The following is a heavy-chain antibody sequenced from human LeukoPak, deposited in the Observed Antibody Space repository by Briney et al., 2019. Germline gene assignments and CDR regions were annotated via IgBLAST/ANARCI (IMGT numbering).Heavy chain of an antibody. Sequence: SETLSLTCTVSGVSISSGDYYWSWLRQPPGKGLEWIGYIYYSGSTYYNPTLKSRVTISVDTSKNRFSLKLSSVTAADTAVYYCAKTGTSYGDLDYWGQGTLVTVSS. J-gene: IGHJ4*02. CDR1: GVSISSGDYY. CDR2: IYYSGST. D-gene: IGHD4-17*01. V-gene: IGHV4-30-4*01. CDR3: AKTGTSYGDLDY.